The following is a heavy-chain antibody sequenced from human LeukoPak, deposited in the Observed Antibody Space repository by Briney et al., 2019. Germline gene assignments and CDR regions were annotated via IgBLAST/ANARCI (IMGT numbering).Heavy chain of an antibody. V-gene: IGHV3-43D*03. D-gene: IGHD6-6*01. CDR2: ISWDGGST. CDR3: AKARLKSSSSSFWFDP. Sequence: GGSLRLSCAASGFTFDDYAMHWVRQAPGKGLEWVSLISWDGGSTYYADSVKGRFTISRDNSKNSLYLQMNSLRAEDTALYYCAKARLKSSSSSFWFDPWGQGTLATVSS. CDR1: GFTFDDYA. J-gene: IGHJ5*02.